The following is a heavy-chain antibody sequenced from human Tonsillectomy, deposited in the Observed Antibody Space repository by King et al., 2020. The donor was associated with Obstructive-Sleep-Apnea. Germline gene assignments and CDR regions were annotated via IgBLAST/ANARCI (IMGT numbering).Heavy chain of an antibody. V-gene: IGHV3-23*04. CDR3: AKESDIGSGSYDY. Sequence: VQLVESGGGLVQPGGSLRLSCAASGFTFSSYAMSWVPQAPGKGLEWVSAISGSGGSKYYADSVKGRFTISRDNAKNTLYLQVNSLRAEDTAVYYCAKESDIGSGSYDYWGQGTLVTVSS. J-gene: IGHJ4*02. CDR1: GFTFSSYA. CDR2: ISGSGGSK. D-gene: IGHD3-10*01.